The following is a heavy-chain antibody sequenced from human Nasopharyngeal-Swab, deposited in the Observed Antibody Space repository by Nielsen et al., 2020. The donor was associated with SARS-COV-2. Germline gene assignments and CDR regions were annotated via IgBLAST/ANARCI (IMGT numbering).Heavy chain of an antibody. CDR1: GGSISSGGYY. D-gene: IGHD2-2*02. Sequence: TLSLTCTVSGGSISSGGYYWSWIRQHPGKGLEWIGYIYYSGSTYYNPSLKSRVTISVDTSKNQFSLKLSSVTAADTAVYYCARVNLGGSDIRADYWGQGTLVTISS. CDR2: IYYSGST. CDR3: ARVNLGGSDIRADY. V-gene: IGHV4-31*03. J-gene: IGHJ4*02.